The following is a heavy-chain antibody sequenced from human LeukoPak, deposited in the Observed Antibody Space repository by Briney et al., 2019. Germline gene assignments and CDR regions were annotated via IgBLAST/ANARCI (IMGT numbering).Heavy chain of an antibody. CDR1: GGTFSSYA. V-gene: IGHV1-69*13. J-gene: IGHJ5*02. CDR3: ARLQYYGSGSYYSPRPGYNWFDP. D-gene: IGHD3-10*01. Sequence: SVKVSCKASGGTFSSYAISWVRQAPGQGLEWMGGIIPIFGTANYAQKFQGRVTITADESTSTAYMELSSLRSEDTAVYYCARLQYYGSGSYYSPRPGYNWFDPWGQGTLVTVSS. CDR2: IIPIFGTA.